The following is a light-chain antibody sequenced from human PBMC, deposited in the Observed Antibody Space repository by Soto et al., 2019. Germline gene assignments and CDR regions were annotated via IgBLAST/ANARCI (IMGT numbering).Light chain of an antibody. CDR3: MQGTHWPPYT. V-gene: IGKV2-30*02. CDR1: QSLVHSDGDTY. Sequence: DVEMTQSPLSLPVNLGEPAAISCRSTQSLVHSDGDTYLSWFHQRPGQSPRRLIFRVSKRDFGVPPRFIGSGSGTDFTLEITSVEAEDVGVYYCMQGTHWPPYTFGQGTRLEIK. J-gene: IGKJ2*01. CDR2: RVS.